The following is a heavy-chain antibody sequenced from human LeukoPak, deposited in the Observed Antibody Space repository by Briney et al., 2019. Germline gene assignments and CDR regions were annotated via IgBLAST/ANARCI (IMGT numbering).Heavy chain of an antibody. J-gene: IGHJ4*02. CDR3: ARALLSGSYYYFDY. V-gene: IGHV3-13*01. CDR2: IGTAGDT. CDR1: GFTFSSYD. Sequence: GGSLRLSCAASGFTFSSYDMHWVRQAAGKGLEWVSAIGTAGDTYYPGSVKGRFTISRENAKNSLYLQMNRLRAGDTAVYYCARALLSGSYYYFDYWGQGTLVTVSS. D-gene: IGHD1-26*01.